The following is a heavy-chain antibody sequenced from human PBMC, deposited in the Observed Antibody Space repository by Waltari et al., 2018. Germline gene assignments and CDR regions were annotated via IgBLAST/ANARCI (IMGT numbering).Heavy chain of an antibody. J-gene: IGHJ4*02. V-gene: IGHV1-8*02. D-gene: IGHD6-13*01. CDR2: MNPNSGNT. CDR1: GYTFVDNY. CDR3: ARGYKQQLRFGY. Sequence: QVQLVQSGAEVKKPGSSVKVSCKTSGYTFVDNYVHWVRQATGQGLEWMGWMNPNSGNTGYAQKFQGRVTMTRNTSISTAYMELSSLRSEDTAVYYCARGYKQQLRFGYWGQGTLVTVSS.